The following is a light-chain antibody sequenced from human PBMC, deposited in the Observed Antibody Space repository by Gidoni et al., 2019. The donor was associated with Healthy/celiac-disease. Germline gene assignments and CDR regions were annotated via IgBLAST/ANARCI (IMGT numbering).Light chain of an antibody. V-gene: IGKV1-5*01. Sequence: DIQMTQSPSTLSASVGDRVTITCRASQSISSWLAWYQQKPGKAPKLLIYDASRLESGVPSRFSVSRSGTEFTLTIISLQPDDFATYYCQQYNSYSTFGQGTKVEIK. CDR3: QQYNSYST. CDR2: DAS. J-gene: IGKJ1*01. CDR1: QSISSW.